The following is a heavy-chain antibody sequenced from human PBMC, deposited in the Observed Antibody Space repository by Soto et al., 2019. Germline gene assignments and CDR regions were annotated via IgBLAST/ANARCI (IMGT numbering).Heavy chain of an antibody. J-gene: IGHJ2*01. CDR1: GFTFSSYA. D-gene: IGHD2-15*01. CDR2: ISFSDGGT. V-gene: IGHV3-23*01. Sequence: PGGSLRLSCAASGFTFSSYAMTWVRQAPGKGLEWVSSISFSDGGTYYADSVKGRLTISRDNSKNTLFLQMNSLRVEDTAVYYCVKDDRILGRRYFDLWGHGTLVTVSS. CDR3: VKDDRILGRRYFDL.